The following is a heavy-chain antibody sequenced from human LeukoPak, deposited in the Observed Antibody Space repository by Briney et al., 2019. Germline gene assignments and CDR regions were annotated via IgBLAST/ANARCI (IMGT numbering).Heavy chain of an antibody. CDR2: IYYSGST. CDR1: GGSISSGDYY. CDR3: AREGPLDAFDI. Sequence: SQTLSLTCTVSGGSISSGDYYWSWIRQPLGKGLEWIGYIYYSGSTYYNPSLKSRVTISVDTSKNQFSLKLSSVTAADTAVYYCAREGPLDAFDIWGQGTMVTVSS. J-gene: IGHJ3*02. V-gene: IGHV4-30-4*01.